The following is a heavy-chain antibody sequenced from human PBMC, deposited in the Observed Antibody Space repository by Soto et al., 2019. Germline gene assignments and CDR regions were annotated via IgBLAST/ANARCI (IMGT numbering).Heavy chain of an antibody. Sequence: QVQFVQSGAEVKKPGASVKVSCKASGYTFADYAIHWVRPAPGQSLEWMGWINAGNGDTKYSQKFQGRVTLTTDTSESTAYMDINRLTTVDTAVYYCARDRWVTTLTFDKWGQGTLVIVTS. CDR2: INAGNGDT. V-gene: IGHV1-3*01. D-gene: IGHD4-17*01. CDR1: GYTFADYA. CDR3: ARDRWVTTLTFDK. J-gene: IGHJ4*02.